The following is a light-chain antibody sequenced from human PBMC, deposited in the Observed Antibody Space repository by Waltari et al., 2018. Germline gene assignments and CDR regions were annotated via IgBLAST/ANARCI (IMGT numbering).Light chain of an antibody. Sequence: HSPLTQPSPVSGSPGQSITISCTGTSSDVVRFNYVPRYQQHPGKVPKLMIYDVSNRPSGVSNRCSGSKSGNTASLTISGLQAEDEADYYCSSYTSSSTLDVFGTGTKVTVL. CDR3: SSYTSSSTLDV. J-gene: IGLJ1*01. CDR2: DVS. CDR1: SSDVVRFNY. V-gene: IGLV2-14*01.